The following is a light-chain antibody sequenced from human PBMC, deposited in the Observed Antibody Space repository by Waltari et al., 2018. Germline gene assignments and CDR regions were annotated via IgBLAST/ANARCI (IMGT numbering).Light chain of an antibody. J-gene: IGKJ4*01. CDR3: QQRANWLT. CDR2: DAS. CDR1: QSVSSY. Sequence: EIVLTQSPATLSLSPGERATLSCRASQSVSSYLAWYQQKPGQAPRLLMYDASNRATGIPDRFSGSGSGTDFTLTISSLQSEDFAVYYCQQRANWLTFGGGTKVEIK. V-gene: IGKV3-11*01.